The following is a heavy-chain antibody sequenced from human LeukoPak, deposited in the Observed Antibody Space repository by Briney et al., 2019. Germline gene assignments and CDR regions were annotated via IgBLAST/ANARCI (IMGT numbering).Heavy chain of an antibody. CDR3: ARELGAAAPAGGFDP. V-gene: IGHV1-8*01. CDR2: MNPNSGNT. Sequence: ASVKVSCKASGYTFTSYDINWVRQATGQGLEWMGWMNPNSGNTGYAQKFQGRVTMTRNTSISTAYMELSSLRSEDTAVHYCARELGAAAPAGGFDPWGQGTLVTVSS. J-gene: IGHJ5*02. D-gene: IGHD6-13*01. CDR1: GYTFTSYD.